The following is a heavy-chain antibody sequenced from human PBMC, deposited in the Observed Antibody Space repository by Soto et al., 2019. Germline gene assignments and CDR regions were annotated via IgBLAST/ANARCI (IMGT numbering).Heavy chain of an antibody. CDR2: IIPILGIA. D-gene: IGHD5-12*01. CDR1: GGTFSSYT. J-gene: IGHJ3*02. V-gene: IGHV1-69*04. CDR3: VRDNHGLIVATSHDAFDI. Sequence: SVKVSCKASGGTFSSYTISWVRQAPGQGLEWMGRIIPILGIANYAQKFQGRVTITADKSTSTAYMGLSSLRSEDTAVYYCVRDNHGLIVATSHDAFDIWGQGTMVTVSS.